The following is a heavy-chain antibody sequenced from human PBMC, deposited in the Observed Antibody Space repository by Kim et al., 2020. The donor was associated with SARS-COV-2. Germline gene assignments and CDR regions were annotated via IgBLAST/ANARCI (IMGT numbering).Heavy chain of an antibody. D-gene: IGHD2-21*02. CDR3: ARGVVVTTHFDY. V-gene: IGHV3-30*04. CDR2: ISYDGSNK. J-gene: IGHJ4*02. CDR1: GFTFSSYA. Sequence: GGSLRLSCAASGFTFSSYAMHWVRQAPGKGLEWVAVISYDGSNKYYADSVKGRFTISRDNSKNTLYLQMNSLRAEDTAVYYCARGVVVTTHFDYWGQGTL.